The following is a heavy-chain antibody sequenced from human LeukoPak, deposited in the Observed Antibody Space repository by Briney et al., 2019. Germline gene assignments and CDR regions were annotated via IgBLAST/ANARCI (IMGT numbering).Heavy chain of an antibody. CDR3: ARSYNWNYYYYMDV. J-gene: IGHJ6*03. CDR1: GGSISSSSYY. V-gene: IGHV4-39*07. D-gene: IGHD1-20*01. Sequence: SETLSLTCTVSGGSISSSSYYWGWIRQPPGKGLEWIGSIYYSGSTYYNPSLKSRVTISVDTSKNQFSLKPSSVTAADTAVYYCARSYNWNYYYYMDVWGKGTTVTVSS. CDR2: IYYSGST.